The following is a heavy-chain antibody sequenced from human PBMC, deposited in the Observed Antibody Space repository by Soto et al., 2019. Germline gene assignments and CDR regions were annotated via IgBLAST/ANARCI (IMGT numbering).Heavy chain of an antibody. CDR1: GFTFIRSA. J-gene: IGHJ5*02. V-gene: IGHV3-21*01. CDR3: AIDPFGGGDSDWFDP. Sequence: EVQLVESGGGLVKPGGSLRLSCATSGFTFIRSAMNWVRQAPGKGLEWVSCISGSSSSIYYADSVNGRFTISRDNAKNSLYLQMNSRRAEDTAVYYCAIDPFGGGDSDWFDPWGQGTLVTVSS. D-gene: IGHD2-21*02. CDR2: ISGSSSSI.